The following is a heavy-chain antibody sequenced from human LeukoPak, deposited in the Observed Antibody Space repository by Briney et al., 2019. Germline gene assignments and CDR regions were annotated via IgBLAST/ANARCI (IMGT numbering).Heavy chain of an antibody. Sequence: GGSLRLSCAASGFTFSSSSMNWVRQAPGKGLVWVSRINSDGTSIAYADFVKGRFSISRDNAKNTLYLQMNSLRAEDTAVYYCARRGGDYFDYWGQGTLVTVSS. CDR1: GFTFSSSS. V-gene: IGHV3-74*01. D-gene: IGHD4-17*01. CDR2: INSDGTSI. J-gene: IGHJ4*02. CDR3: ARRGGDYFDY.